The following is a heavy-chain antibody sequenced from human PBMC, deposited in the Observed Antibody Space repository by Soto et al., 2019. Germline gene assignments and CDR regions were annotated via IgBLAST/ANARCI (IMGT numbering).Heavy chain of an antibody. D-gene: IGHD3-10*01. Sequence: QLQLQESGPGLVKPSETLSLTCTVSGGSISSSSYYWGWIRQPPGKGLEWIGSIYYSGSTYYNPSLKSRXXIXVAXSQNQFSLKLSPVTAADTAVYYCARGMVRGSGMDVWGQGTTVTVSS. CDR1: GGSISSSSYY. CDR2: IYYSGST. V-gene: IGHV4-39*01. CDR3: ARGMVRGSGMDV. J-gene: IGHJ6*02.